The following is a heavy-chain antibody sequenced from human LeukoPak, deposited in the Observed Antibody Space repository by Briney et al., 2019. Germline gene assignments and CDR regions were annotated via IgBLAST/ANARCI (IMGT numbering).Heavy chain of an antibody. D-gene: IGHD3-9*01. CDR2: IPYHGTNP. CDR1: GFTFMSYA. CDR3: LKVTHHEILTGPSL. J-gene: IGHJ4*02. V-gene: IGHV3-30*02. Sequence: GGSLRLSCAASGFTFMSYAMHWVRQAPGKGLEWVAFIPYHGTNPYYADSVKGRFSVSRDNSQDTLYLQMNSLRAEDTAVYSCLKVTHHEILTGPSLWGQGALVTVSS.